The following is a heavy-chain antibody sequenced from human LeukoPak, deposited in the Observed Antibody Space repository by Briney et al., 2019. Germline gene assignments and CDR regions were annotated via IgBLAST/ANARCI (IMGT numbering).Heavy chain of an antibody. D-gene: IGHD3-10*01. V-gene: IGHV1-46*01. CDR2: INPSGGST. J-gene: IGHJ3*02. Sequence: ASVKVSCKASGHTFTGYYMHWVRQAPGQGLEWMGIINPSGGSTSYAQKFQGRVTMTRDMSTSTVYMELSSLRSEDTAVYYCARVPRITMVRGAVLNAFDIWGQGTMVTVSS. CDR1: GHTFTGYY. CDR3: ARVPRITMVRGAVLNAFDI.